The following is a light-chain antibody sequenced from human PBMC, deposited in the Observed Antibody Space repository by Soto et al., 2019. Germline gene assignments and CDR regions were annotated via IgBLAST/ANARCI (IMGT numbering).Light chain of an antibody. CDR1: QSVSTSY. Sequence: EMVLTQSPDTLSLSPGERATLSCRASQSVSTSYLAWYQQKPGQAPRLVISDTSNRATGIPDRFSGSGSGTDFTLTISRLEPEDFAVYYCQQYGGSPPYTFGQGTKLEIK. CDR3: QQYGGSPPYT. CDR2: DTS. V-gene: IGKV3-20*01. J-gene: IGKJ2*01.